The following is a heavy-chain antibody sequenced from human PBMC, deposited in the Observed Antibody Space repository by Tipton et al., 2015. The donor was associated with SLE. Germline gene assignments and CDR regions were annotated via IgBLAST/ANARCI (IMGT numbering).Heavy chain of an antibody. Sequence: SLRLSCAASGFTFSNAWMSWVRQAPGKGLEWVGRIKSKTDGGTTDYAAPVKGRFTISRDDSKNTLYLQMNSLKTEDTAVYYCTSGSSWYGDWYLDLWGRGSLVTVSS. J-gene: IGHJ2*01. CDR1: GFTFSNAW. CDR2: IKSKTDGGTT. CDR3: TSGSSWYGDWYLDL. V-gene: IGHV3-15*01. D-gene: IGHD6-13*01.